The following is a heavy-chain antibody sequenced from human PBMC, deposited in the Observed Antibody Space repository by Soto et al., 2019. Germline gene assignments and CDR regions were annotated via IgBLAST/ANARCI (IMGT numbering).Heavy chain of an antibody. CDR2: ISYDGSNK. Sequence: GGSLRLSCAASGFTFSSYAMHWVRQAPGKGLEWVAVISYDGSNKYYADSVKGRFTISRDNSKNTLYLQMNGLRAEDTAVYYCARSIAVAEYYYYGMAVWGQGTTVTVSS. CDR1: GFTFSSYA. CDR3: ARSIAVAEYYYYGMAV. V-gene: IGHV3-30-3*01. D-gene: IGHD6-19*01. J-gene: IGHJ6*02.